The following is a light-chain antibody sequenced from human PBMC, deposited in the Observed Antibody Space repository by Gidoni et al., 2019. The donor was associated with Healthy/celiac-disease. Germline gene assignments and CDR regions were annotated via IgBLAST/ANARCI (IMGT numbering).Light chain of an antibody. J-gene: IGLJ3*02. V-gene: IGLV1-47*01. CDR3: AAWDDSLSGPKV. Sequence: QSVLTQPPSASGHPGQRVTISCSGSSSNIGSNFVYWYKQLPGTSPKLLIYRNNQRPSGVPDRFSGSKSGTSASLAISGLRSEDEADYYCAAWDDSLSGPKVFGGGTKLTVL. CDR2: RNN. CDR1: SSNIGSNF.